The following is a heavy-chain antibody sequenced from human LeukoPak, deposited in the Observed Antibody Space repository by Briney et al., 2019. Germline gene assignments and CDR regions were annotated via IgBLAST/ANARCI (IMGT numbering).Heavy chain of an antibody. V-gene: IGHV3-7*03. J-gene: IGHJ4*02. CDR3: ARGVCGGDCYPPYYFDY. D-gene: IGHD2-21*02. CDR2: IKQDGSEK. Sequence: GGSLRLSCAASGFTFSNARMRWVRQAPGKGLEWVVNIKQDGSEKYYVDSVKGRFTISRDNAKNSLYLQMNSLRAEDTAVYYCARGVCGGDCYPPYYFDYWGQGTLVTVSS. CDR1: GFTFSNAR.